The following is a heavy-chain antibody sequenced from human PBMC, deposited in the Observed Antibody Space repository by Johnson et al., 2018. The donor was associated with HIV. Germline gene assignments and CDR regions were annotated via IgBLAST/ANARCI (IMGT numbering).Heavy chain of an antibody. CDR1: GFTFSSYD. CDR3: AKPPSMGADAFDI. V-gene: IGHV3-30*18. D-gene: IGHD3-16*01. CDR2: ITYAGTKK. Sequence: QVQLVESGGGVVQPGRSLRVSCGASGFTFSSYDMHWVRQAPGKGLEWVAVITYAGTKKYFADSVKGRFNISRDNSKNTLYLQMNSVRPEDAAVYYCAKPPSMGADAFDIWGQGTMVTVSS. J-gene: IGHJ3*02.